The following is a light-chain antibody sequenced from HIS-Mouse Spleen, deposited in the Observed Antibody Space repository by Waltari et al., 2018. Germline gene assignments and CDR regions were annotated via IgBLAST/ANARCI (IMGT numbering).Light chain of an antibody. Sequence: DIQMTQSPSSLSASVGDRVTITCRASQGISSWLAWYQQKPEKAPKLLIYKASSLESGVPSRFSGSGSGTEFTLTISSLQPDDFATYYCQQYNSYSWTFGQGTKVEIK. CDR1: QGISSW. J-gene: IGKJ1*01. CDR2: KAS. V-gene: IGKV1-5*03. CDR3: QQYNSYSWT.